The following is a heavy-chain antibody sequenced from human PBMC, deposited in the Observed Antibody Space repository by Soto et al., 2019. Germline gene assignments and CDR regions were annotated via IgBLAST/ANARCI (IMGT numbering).Heavy chain of an antibody. D-gene: IGHD6-19*01. V-gene: IGHV3-7*01. J-gene: IGHJ4*02. CDR3: ARDFGGGIAVAGVGFDY. Sequence: EVQMVESGGGLVQPGGSLRLSCATSGFTFSSYWMSWVRQAPGKGLEWVANIKQDGSEKYYVDSVKGRFTISRDNAKNSVYLQTNSLRAEDTAMYYWARDFGGGIAVAGVGFDYWGQGTLVTVSS. CDR1: GFTFSSYW. CDR2: IKQDGSEK.